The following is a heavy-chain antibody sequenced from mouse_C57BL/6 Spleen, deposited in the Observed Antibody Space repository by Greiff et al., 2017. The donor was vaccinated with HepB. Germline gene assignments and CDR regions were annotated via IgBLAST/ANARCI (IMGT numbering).Heavy chain of an antibody. Sequence: VQLQQSGPGLVQPSQSLSITCTVSGFSLTSYGVHWVRQSPGKGLEWLGVIWSGGSTDYNAAFISRLSISKDNSKSQVFFKMTSLQADDTAIYYCASSYYSNFPWFAYWGQGTLVTVSA. J-gene: IGHJ3*01. CDR3: ASSYYSNFPWFAY. CDR1: GFSLTSYG. D-gene: IGHD2-5*01. CDR2: IWSGGST. V-gene: IGHV2-2*01.